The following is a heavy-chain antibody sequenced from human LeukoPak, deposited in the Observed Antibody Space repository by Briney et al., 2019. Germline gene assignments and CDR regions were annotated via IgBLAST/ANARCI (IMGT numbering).Heavy chain of an antibody. V-gene: IGHV3-48*01. J-gene: IGHJ6*02. CDR2: IGSSGSPT. CDR3: ARRPYSDTSGRLSDI. Sequence: GGSLRLSCAASGFAFSSYNMNWVRQAPGKGLEWISYIGSSGSPTHYADSVGGRFTISRDNAKNSLYLQMNSLRVEDTAVYFCARRPYSDTSGRLSDIWGQGTTVTVSS. D-gene: IGHD3-22*01. CDR1: GFAFSSYN.